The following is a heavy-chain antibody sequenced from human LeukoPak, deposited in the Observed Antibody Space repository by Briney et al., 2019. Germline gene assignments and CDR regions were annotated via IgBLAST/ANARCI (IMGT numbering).Heavy chain of an antibody. V-gene: IGHV3-30-3*02. CDR3: AKPTITMVRGVNPAYGY. CDR2: ISYDGKNK. J-gene: IGHJ4*02. Sequence: GGSLRLSCAASGFTFSGYAMNWVRQAPGKGLEWVAVISYDGKNKYYADSVKGRFTISRDNSKNTLYLQMNSLRAEDTAVYYCAKPTITMVRGVNPAYGYWGQGTLVTVSS. D-gene: IGHD3-10*01. CDR1: GFTFSGYA.